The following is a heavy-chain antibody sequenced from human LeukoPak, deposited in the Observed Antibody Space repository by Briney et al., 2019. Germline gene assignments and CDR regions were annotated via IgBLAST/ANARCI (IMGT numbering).Heavy chain of an antibody. Sequence: SQTLSLTCTVSGGSISSGDYYWSWIRQPPGKGLEWIGYIYYSGSTYYNPSLKSRVTISVDTSRNQFSLKLSSVTAADTPVYYCARDTDYGFLYWGQGTLVTVSS. D-gene: IGHD4-17*01. J-gene: IGHJ4*02. CDR1: GGSISSGDYY. CDR2: IYYSGST. V-gene: IGHV4-30-4*08. CDR3: ARDTDYGFLY.